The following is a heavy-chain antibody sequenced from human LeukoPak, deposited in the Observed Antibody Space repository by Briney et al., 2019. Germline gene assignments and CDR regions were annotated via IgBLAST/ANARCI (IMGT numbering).Heavy chain of an antibody. CDR1: GFTFSSYA. Sequence: GGSLRLSCAASGFTFSSYAMSWVRQAPGKGLEWVPAISGSSGSTYYADSVKGRFTISRDNSKNTLFLQMNSLRAEDTAVYYCAKSFDYGGNSLGSFFDYWGQGTLVTVSS. V-gene: IGHV3-23*01. CDR3: AKSFDYGGNSLGSFFDY. CDR2: ISGSSGST. D-gene: IGHD4-23*01. J-gene: IGHJ4*02.